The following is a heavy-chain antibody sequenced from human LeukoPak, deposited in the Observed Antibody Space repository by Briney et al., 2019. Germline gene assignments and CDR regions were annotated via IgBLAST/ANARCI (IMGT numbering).Heavy chain of an antibody. CDR1: GLTFSSYA. CDR2: IRGSGDRT. D-gene: IGHD1-26*01. CDR3: AKDSKIVGATFRSYHYMDV. J-gene: IGHJ6*03. Sequence: PGGSLRLSCAASGLTFSSYAMSWVRQAPGKGLEWVSAIRGSGDRTHYADSVKGRFTISRDNSKNTLYLQMNSLRAEDTAVYYCAKDSKIVGATFRSYHYMDVWGKGTAVTVSS. V-gene: IGHV3-23*01.